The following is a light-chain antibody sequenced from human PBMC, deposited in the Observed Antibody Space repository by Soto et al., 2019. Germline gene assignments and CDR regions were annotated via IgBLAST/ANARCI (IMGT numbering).Light chain of an antibody. V-gene: IGLV8-61*01. CDR2: STD. CDR1: SGSVSTTYY. J-gene: IGLJ3*02. Sequence: QTVVTQEPSFSVSPGRTVTLTCGLSSGSVSTTYYPTWHQQTPGQAPRTLIYSTDTRSSGVPDRFSGSILGNKAALTITGAQADDESDYYCVLYMGRGIWVFGGGTKLTVL. CDR3: VLYMGRGIWV.